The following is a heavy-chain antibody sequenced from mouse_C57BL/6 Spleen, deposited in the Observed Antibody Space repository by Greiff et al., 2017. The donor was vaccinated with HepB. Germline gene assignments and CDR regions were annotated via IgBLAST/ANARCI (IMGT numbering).Heavy chain of an antibody. CDR2: IDPANGNT. D-gene: IGHD2-5*01. CDR3: ASYYSNFAWFAY. CDR1: GFNIKNTY. J-gene: IGHJ3*01. Sequence: VQLQQSVAELVRPGASVKLSCTASGFNIKNTYMHWVKQRPEQGLEWIGRIDPANGNTKYAPKFQGKATITADTSSNTAYLQLSSLTSEEAAISYCASYYSNFAWFAYWGQGTLVTVSA. V-gene: IGHV14-3*01.